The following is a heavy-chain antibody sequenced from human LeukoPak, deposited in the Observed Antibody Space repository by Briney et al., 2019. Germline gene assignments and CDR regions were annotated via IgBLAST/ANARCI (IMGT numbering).Heavy chain of an antibody. D-gene: IGHD3-22*01. CDR3: ARVASGYFGYYYYYMDV. V-gene: IGHV3-66*02. Sequence: GGSLRLSCAASEFTVSSNYMSWVRQAPGKGLEWVSVIYSGGSTYYADSVKGRFTISRDNSKNTLYLQVNSLRAEDTAVYYCARVASGYFGYYYYYMDVWGKGTTVTVSS. CDR1: EFTVSSNY. J-gene: IGHJ6*03. CDR2: IYSGGST.